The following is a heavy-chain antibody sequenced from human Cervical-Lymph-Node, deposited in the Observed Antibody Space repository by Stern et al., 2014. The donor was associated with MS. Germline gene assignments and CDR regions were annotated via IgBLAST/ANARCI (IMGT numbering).Heavy chain of an antibody. V-gene: IGHV5-51*01. Sequence: EVQLVESGAEVKKPGESLKISCKLSGYSFTIYYIAWVRQMPGTGLKWMGVILPYDSNTQSSPSFQGQVTISADKSITTAYLQWSSLRASDTAMYYCARHVQGFDYWGQGTLVTVSS. CDR3: ARHVQGFDY. CDR2: ILPYDSNT. CDR1: GYSFTIYY. J-gene: IGHJ4*02.